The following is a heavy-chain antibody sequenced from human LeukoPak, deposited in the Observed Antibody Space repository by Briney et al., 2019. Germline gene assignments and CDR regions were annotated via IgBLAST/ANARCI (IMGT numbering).Heavy chain of an antibody. J-gene: IGHJ6*03. CDR1: GGSISSYY. D-gene: IGHD5-18*01. V-gene: IGHV4-34*01. Sequence: SETLSLTCTVSGGSISSYYWSWIRQPPGKGLEWIGEINHSGSTNYNPSLKSRVTISVDTSKNQFSLKLSSVTAADTAVYYCARGKRGYRTWIYYMDVWGKGTTVTVSS. CDR2: INHSGST. CDR3: ARGKRGYRTWIYYMDV.